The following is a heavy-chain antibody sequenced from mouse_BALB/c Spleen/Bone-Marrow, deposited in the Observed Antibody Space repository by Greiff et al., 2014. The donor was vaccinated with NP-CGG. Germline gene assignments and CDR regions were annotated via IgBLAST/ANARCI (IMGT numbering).Heavy chain of an antibody. CDR1: GYTFTNYW. Sequence: QVQLQQPGAELVRPGTSVKISCKASGYTFTNYWLGWVKQRPGHGLEWIGDIHPGGGYTNYNEKFKGKATLTADTSSSTAYMQLSSLTSEDSAVYFCARGNGPYAMDYWGQGTSVTVSS. D-gene: IGHD1-1*02. CDR2: IHPGGGYT. CDR3: ARGNGPYAMDY. V-gene: IGHV1-63*02. J-gene: IGHJ4*01.